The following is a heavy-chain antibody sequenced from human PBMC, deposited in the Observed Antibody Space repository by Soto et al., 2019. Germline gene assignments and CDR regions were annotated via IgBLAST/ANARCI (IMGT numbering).Heavy chain of an antibody. D-gene: IGHD3-22*01. CDR2: IKSKTDGGTP. Sequence: GGSLRLSCAASGFTFSNAWINWVRQAPGKGLEWVGRIKSKTDGGTPDYAAPVKGRFAISRDDSKNMVYLQMNSLETEDTGIYYCTTDSYSSIIVVRFDYWGHGTLVTVPQ. CDR3: TTDSYSSIIVVRFDY. V-gene: IGHV3-15*07. J-gene: IGHJ4*01. CDR1: GFTFSNAW.